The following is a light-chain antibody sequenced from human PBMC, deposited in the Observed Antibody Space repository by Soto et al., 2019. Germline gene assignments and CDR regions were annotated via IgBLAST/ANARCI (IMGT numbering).Light chain of an antibody. CDR3: SSYPNTNSVV. Sequence: QSALTQPASVSGSPGQSITISCTGTSSDVGDYNWVAWYQQHPGKASKLMICDVNNRPSGVANRFSGSKSGNTASLTISGLQAEDEGDYYCSSYPNTNSVVFGGGTKVTAL. J-gene: IGLJ2*01. V-gene: IGLV2-14*03. CDR1: SSDVGDYNW. CDR2: DVN.